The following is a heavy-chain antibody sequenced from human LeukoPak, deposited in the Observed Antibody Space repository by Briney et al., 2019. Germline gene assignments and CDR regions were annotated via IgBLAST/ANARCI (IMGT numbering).Heavy chain of an antibody. CDR1: GGPFRGFY. CDR3: ARGRDFWSTSYPTTISCYFDY. J-gene: IGHJ4*02. V-gene: IGHV4-34*01. CDR2: INHGGST. D-gene: IGHD3-3*01. Sequence: SETLSLTCAVYGGPFRGFYWSWIRQPPGKGLEWIGEINHGGSTNYNPSLKSRVTISVDTSQNQFSLNLTSLTAADTAAYYCARGRDFWSTSYPTTISCYFDYWGQGSLVAVSS.